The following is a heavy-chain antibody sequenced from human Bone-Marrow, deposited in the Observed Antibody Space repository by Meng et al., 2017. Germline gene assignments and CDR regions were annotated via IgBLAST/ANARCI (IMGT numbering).Heavy chain of an antibody. J-gene: IGHJ5*02. CDR1: GCSISSGDYY. CDR3: ARVPKGGYDSGNWFDP. D-gene: IGHD5-12*01. Sequence: QVQLQESGPGLVKPSQTLSPTCTVSGCSISSGDYYWSWIRQPPGKGLEWIGYIYYSGSTYYNPSLKSRVTISVDTSKNQFSLKLSSVTAADTAVYYCARVPKGGYDSGNWFDPWGQGTLVTVSS. V-gene: IGHV4-30-4*01. CDR2: IYYSGST.